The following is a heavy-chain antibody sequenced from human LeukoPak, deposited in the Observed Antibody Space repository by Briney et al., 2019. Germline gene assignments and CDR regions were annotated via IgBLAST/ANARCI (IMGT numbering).Heavy chain of an antibody. D-gene: IGHD3-3*01. CDR3: AKFDFWSGSNHGESNDY. Sequence: GGSLRLSCAASGFTFSSYAMSWVRQAPGKGLEWVSAISGSGGRTYYADSVEGRFTISRDNSKNTLYLQMNSLRAEDTAVYYCAKFDFWSGSNHGESNDYWGQGTLVTVSS. J-gene: IGHJ4*02. CDR2: ISGSGGRT. V-gene: IGHV3-23*01. CDR1: GFTFSSYA.